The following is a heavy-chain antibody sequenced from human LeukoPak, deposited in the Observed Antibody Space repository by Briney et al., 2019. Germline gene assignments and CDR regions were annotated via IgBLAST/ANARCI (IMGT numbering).Heavy chain of an antibody. J-gene: IGHJ3*02. CDR3: ARDTYYYGSGTQSDAFDI. V-gene: IGHV4-31*03. CDR1: GGSISSGSYY. CDR2: IYYSGST. Sequence: TLSLTCIVSGGSISSGSYYWSWIRQHPGKGLEWIGYIYYSGSTYYNPSLKSRLTISVDTSKNQFSLKLSSVTAADTAVYYCARDTYYYGSGTQSDAFDIWGQGTMVTVSS. D-gene: IGHD3-10*01.